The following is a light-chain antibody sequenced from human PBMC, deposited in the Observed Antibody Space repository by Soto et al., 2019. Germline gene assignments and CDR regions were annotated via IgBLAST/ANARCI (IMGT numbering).Light chain of an antibody. CDR2: STS. CDR1: XXXVTSGHF. J-gene: IGLJ2*01. V-gene: IGLV7-43*01. Sequence: QTVVTQEPSLTVSPGGTXTXXXXXXXXXVTSGHFPNWVQQKPGQVPKSLIYSTSDKHSWTPARFSGSLLWGKAALTLSSVQPEDEAEYYCLLYYGGALGVFGGGTKVTVL. CDR3: LLYYGGALGV.